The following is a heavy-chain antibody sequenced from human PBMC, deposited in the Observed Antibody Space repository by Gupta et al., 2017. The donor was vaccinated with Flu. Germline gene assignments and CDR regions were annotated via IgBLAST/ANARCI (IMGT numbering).Heavy chain of an antibody. J-gene: IGHJ4*02. V-gene: IGHV3-23*01. Sequence: LVRQAPGTGLQCVSSINSDGNTYYTDSVKCRFISSRDYSKNILYLEMNSLAAEDTAIYYCVKGGPLARIPDYWGQGALVTVSS. CDR2: INSDGNT. D-gene: IGHD3-3*02. CDR3: VKGGPLARIPDY.